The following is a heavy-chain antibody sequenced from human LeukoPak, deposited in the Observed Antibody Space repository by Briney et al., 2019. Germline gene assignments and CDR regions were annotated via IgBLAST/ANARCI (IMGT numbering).Heavy chain of an antibody. CDR3: AKRSYSSGSYYFDY. CDR1: GFSFSSYA. V-gene: IGHV3-23*01. D-gene: IGHD3-22*01. Sequence: GGSLRLSCAASGFSFSSYAMNWVRQAPGKGLEWVSAISATGGSTYYADSVKGRFTISRDNSKNTLYLQMNSLRAEDTAVYYCAKRSYSSGSYYFDYWGPGTLVTVSS. J-gene: IGHJ4*02. CDR2: ISATGGST.